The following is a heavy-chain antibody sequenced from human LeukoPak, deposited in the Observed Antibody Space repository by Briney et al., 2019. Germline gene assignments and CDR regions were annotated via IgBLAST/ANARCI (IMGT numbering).Heavy chain of an antibody. CDR1: GFTFSDYY. V-gene: IGHV3-11*04. J-gene: IGHJ6*02. Sequence: GGSLRLSCAASGFTFSDYYMSWIRQAPGKGLEWVSYISSSGSTIYYADSVKGRFTISRDNAKNSLYLQMNSLRAEDTTVYYCARGSASSFYYYYGMDVWGQGTTVTVSS. CDR2: ISSSGSTI. CDR3: ARGSASSFYYYYGMDV. D-gene: IGHD3-10*01.